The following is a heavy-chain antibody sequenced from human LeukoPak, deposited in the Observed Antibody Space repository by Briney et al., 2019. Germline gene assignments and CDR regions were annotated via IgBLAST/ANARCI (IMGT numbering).Heavy chain of an antibody. J-gene: IGHJ4*02. CDR1: GGSFSGYY. CDR3: ARTLVDFWSGYYIRSKNLYFDY. D-gene: IGHD3-3*01. V-gene: IGHV4-34*01. CDR2: INHSGST. Sequence: SETLSLTCAVYGGSFSGYYWSWIRQPPGKGLEWIGEINHSGSTNYNPSLKSRVTISVDTSKNQFSLKLSSVTAADTAVYYCARTLVDFWSGYYIRSKNLYFDYWGQGTLVTVSS.